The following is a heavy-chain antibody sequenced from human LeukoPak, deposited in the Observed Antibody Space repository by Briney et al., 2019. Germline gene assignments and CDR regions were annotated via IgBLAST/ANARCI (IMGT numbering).Heavy chain of an antibody. V-gene: IGHV3-33*06. CDR1: HFTFSHYG. CDR2: IWNDASNQ. Sequence: QPGGSLRLSCVASHFTFSHYGMHWVRQAPGKALEWVSVIWNDASNQYYADSVKGRFTISRDNSQNTVYLQMNNLRAEDTAVYYCAKDAQRGFDYSNSLENWGQGTLVIVSS. CDR3: AKDAQRGFDYSNSLEN. J-gene: IGHJ4*02. D-gene: IGHD4-11*01.